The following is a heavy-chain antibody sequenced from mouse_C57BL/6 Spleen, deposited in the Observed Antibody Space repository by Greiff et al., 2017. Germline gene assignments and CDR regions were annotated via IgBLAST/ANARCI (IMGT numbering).Heavy chain of an antibody. Sequence: QVQLQQSGAELVRPGASVTLSCKASGYSFTDYEMHWVKQTPVHGLEWIGAIDPETGGTAYNQKFKGKAILTADKSSSTAYMELRSLTSEDSAVYYCTRIYYGTDYWGQGTTLTVSS. V-gene: IGHV1-15*01. J-gene: IGHJ2*01. CDR3: TRIYYGTDY. CDR2: IDPETGGT. CDR1: GYSFTDYE. D-gene: IGHD2-1*01.